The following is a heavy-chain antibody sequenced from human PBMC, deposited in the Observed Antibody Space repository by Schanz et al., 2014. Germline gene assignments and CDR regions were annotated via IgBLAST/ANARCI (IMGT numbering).Heavy chain of an antibody. CDR3: ARSNYYDNSDYYNSFDY. D-gene: IGHD3-22*01. Sequence: QVQLVQSGAEVKKPGASVKVSCKASGYTFTSDSMHWVRQAPGQGLEWMGRIIPILGIANYAQKFQGRVTNTADNSTSTAYMDLSSLRPEDTAVYYCARSNYYDNSDYYNSFDYWGQGTLVTVSS. CDR1: GYTFTSDS. J-gene: IGHJ4*02. CDR2: IIPILGIA. V-gene: IGHV1-69*09.